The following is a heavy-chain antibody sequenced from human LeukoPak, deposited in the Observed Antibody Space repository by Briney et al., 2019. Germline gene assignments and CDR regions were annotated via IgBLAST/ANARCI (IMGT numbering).Heavy chain of an antibody. CDR1: GMNLGSYA. J-gene: IGHJ5*02. V-gene: IGHV3-23*01. D-gene: IGHD3-10*01. Sequence: GSLRLSCAGSGMNLGSYAMSWVRQAPGKGLEWVSIISGSGGGAQYADSVKGRFTISRDNSQNMLYLQMKSLRVEDTAVYYCAKNQISGSQEWFDPWGQGTLLTVSS. CDR3: AKNQISGSQEWFDP. CDR2: ISGSGGGA.